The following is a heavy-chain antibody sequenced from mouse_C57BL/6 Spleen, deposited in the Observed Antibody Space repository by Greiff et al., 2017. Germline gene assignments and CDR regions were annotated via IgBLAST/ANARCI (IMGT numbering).Heavy chain of an antibody. J-gene: IGHJ2*01. V-gene: IGHV1-15*01. CDR3: TRSGGNYEGHYFDY. Sequence: VQLQQSGAELVRPGASVTLSCKASGYTFTDYEMHWVKQTPVHGLEWIGAIDPETGGTAYNQKFKGKAILTADKSSSTAYMELRSLTSEDSAVYYCTRSGGNYEGHYFDYWGQGTTLTVSS. CDR1: GYTFTDYE. D-gene: IGHD2-1*01. CDR2: IDPETGGT.